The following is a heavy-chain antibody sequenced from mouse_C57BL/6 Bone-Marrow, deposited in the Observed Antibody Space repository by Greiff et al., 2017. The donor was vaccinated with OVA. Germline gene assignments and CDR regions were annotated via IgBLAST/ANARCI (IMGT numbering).Heavy chain of an antibody. CDR2: INPNNGGT. D-gene: IGHD2-3*01. Sequence: VQLKESGPELVKPGASVKMSCKASGYTFTDYNMHWVKQSHGKSLEWIGYINPNNGGTSYNQKFKGKATLTVNKSSSTAYMELRSLTSEDSAVYYCARWGWLLRAWFAYWGQGTLVTVSA. J-gene: IGHJ3*01. V-gene: IGHV1-22*01. CDR3: ARWGWLLRAWFAY. CDR1: GYTFTDYN.